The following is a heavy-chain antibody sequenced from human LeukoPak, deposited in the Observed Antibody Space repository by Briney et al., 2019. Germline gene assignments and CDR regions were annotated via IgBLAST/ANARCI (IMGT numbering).Heavy chain of an antibody. CDR1: GVSFSGYY. Sequence: SETLSLTCAVYGVSFSGYYWSWIRQPPGKGLEWIGEINHSGSTNYNPSLKSRVTISVDTSKNQFSLKLSSVTAADTAVYYCARGRFGYSSSWYSGGAWFDPWGQGALVTVSS. D-gene: IGHD6-13*01. CDR3: ARGRFGYSSSWYSGGAWFDP. CDR2: INHSGST. V-gene: IGHV4-34*01. J-gene: IGHJ5*02.